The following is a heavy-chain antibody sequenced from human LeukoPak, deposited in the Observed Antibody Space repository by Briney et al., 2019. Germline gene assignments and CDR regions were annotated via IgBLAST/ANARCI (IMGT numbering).Heavy chain of an antibody. D-gene: IGHD3-10*01. J-gene: IGHJ4*02. V-gene: IGHV1-69*13. CDR1: GGTFSSYA. CDR3: AATLLLLWFGEPPRD. Sequence: ASVKVSCKASGGTFSSYAISWVRQAPGQGLEWMGGIIPIFGTANYAQKFQGRVTITADESTSTAYMELSSLRSEDTAVYYCAATLLLLWFGEPPRDWGQGTLVTVSS. CDR2: IIPIFGTA.